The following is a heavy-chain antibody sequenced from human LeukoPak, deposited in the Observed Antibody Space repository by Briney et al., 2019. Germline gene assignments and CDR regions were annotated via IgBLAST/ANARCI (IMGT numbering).Heavy chain of an antibody. J-gene: IGHJ4*02. Sequence: SETLSLTCTVSGGSISSYYWSWIRQPPGKGLEWIGYIYYSGSTNYNPSLKSRVTISVDTSKNQFSLKLSSVTAADTAVYYCARVVGWFGEFDYWGQGTLVTVSS. D-gene: IGHD3-10*01. CDR3: ARVVGWFGEFDY. V-gene: IGHV4-59*12. CDR2: IYYSGST. CDR1: GGSISSYY.